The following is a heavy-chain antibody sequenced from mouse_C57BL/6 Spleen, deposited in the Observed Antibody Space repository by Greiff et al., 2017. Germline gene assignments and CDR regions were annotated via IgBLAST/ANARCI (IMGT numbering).Heavy chain of an antibody. J-gene: IGHJ1*03. CDR1: GFTFSDYG. D-gene: IGHD2-4*01. Sequence: DVMLVESGGGLVKPGGSLKLSCAASGFTFSDYGMHWVRQAPEKGLEWVAYISSGSSTIYYADTVKGRFTISRDNAKNTLFLQMTSLRSDDTAMYYCAKFYYDYDESYFDVWGTGTTVTVSS. CDR2: ISSGSSTI. V-gene: IGHV5-17*01. CDR3: AKFYYDYDESYFDV.